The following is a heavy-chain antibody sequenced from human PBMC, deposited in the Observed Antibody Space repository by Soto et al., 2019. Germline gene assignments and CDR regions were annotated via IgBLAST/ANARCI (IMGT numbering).Heavy chain of an antibody. Sequence: SETLSLTCTVSGASISSYYWTWIRQPPGKGLEWIGYIDYGGSTDYNPSLRSRVTISVDTSKNQFSLKLRSVTAADTAVYYCAREGVYFSGGSCRLHYFDYWGQRTPVTGSS. J-gene: IGHJ4*02. D-gene: IGHD2-15*01. V-gene: IGHV4-59*01. CDR1: GASISSYY. CDR3: AREGVYFSGGSCRLHYFDY. CDR2: IDYGGST.